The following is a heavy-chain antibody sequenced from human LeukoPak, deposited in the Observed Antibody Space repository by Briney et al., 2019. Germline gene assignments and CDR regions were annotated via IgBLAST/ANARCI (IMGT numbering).Heavy chain of an antibody. V-gene: IGHV3-21*06. CDR2: ISTRSSYI. CDR3: ARYYASGNDY. D-gene: IGHD3-10*01. CDR1: GFTFSSYS. J-gene: IGHJ4*02. Sequence: GGSLRLSCAASGFTFSSYSMNWVRQAPGKGLEWVSYISTRSSYIYYADSMKGRFTISRDNAKNSLYLQMNSLRAEDTAVYYCARYYASGNDYWGQGTLVTVSS.